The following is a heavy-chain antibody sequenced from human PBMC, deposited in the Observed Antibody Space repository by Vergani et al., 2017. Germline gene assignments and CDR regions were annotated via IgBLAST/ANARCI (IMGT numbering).Heavy chain of an antibody. CDR2: IYYSGST. CDR1: GGSISSYY. V-gene: IGHV4-59*01. D-gene: IGHD1-26*01. J-gene: IGHJ2*01. CDR3: ARGATDYWYFDL. Sequence: QVQLQESGPGLVKPSETLSLTCTVSGGSISSYYWSWIRQPPGKGLEWIGYIYYSGSTNYNPSLKSRVTISVDTSKNQFSLKLSSVTAAVTAVYYCARGATDYWYFDLCGRGCLVTVSS.